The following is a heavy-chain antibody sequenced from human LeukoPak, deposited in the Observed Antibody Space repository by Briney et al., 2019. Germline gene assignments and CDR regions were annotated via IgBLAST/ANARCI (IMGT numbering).Heavy chain of an antibody. CDR3: AKGYSGYDYAFDI. CDR1: GFTFDDYA. CDR2: ISYDGSDK. D-gene: IGHD5-12*01. J-gene: IGHJ3*02. Sequence: GRSLRLSCAASGFTFDDYAMHWVRQAPGKGLEWVAVISYDGSDKNYADSVKGRFTISRDNPKNTLYLQMNSLRPEDTAVYYCAKGYSGYDYAFDIWGQGTMVTVSS. V-gene: IGHV3-30*18.